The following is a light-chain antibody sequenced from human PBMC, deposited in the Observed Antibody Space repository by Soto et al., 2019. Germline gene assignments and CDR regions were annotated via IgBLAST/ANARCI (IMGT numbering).Light chain of an antibody. CDR2: GAS. CDR1: QSVSSN. J-gene: IGKJ2*01. Sequence: EIVMTQSPATLSVSPGERATLSCRASQSVSSNLAWYQQKPGQAPRLLIYGASTRATGIPARFSGSVSGTEFTLTISSLQSEDVAVYYCQQYNNWPTFGQGTKLEIK. V-gene: IGKV3-15*01. CDR3: QQYNNWPT.